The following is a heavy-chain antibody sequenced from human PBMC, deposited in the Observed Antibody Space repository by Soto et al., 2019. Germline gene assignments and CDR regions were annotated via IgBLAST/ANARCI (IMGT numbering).Heavy chain of an antibody. V-gene: IGHV4-59*01. CDR2: IYYSGST. Sequence: SETLSLTCTVSGGSISRYYWSWIRQPPGKGMEWIGYIYYSGSTNYNPSLKSRVTISVDTSKNQFSLKLSSVTAADTAVYYCARGTDSGSSFDYWGQGTLVTVSS. CDR3: ARGTDSGSSFDY. D-gene: IGHD1-26*01. CDR1: GGSISRYY. J-gene: IGHJ4*02.